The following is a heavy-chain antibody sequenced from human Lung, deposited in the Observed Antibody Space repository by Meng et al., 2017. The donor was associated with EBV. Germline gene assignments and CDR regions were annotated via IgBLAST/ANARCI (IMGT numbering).Heavy chain of an antibody. Sequence: QVQLVQSGSELKKPGASVKVSCKASGYTFTSYYIHWVRQAPGQGLEWMGIINTSVGYTSHAQKFQGRVTMTRDTSTSTVHMEVSSPRSADTAVYYCARASRVLGGFDYWGQGTLVTVSS. CDR1: GYTFTSYY. D-gene: IGHD3-16*01. V-gene: IGHV1-46*01. J-gene: IGHJ4*02. CDR3: ARASRVLGGFDY. CDR2: INTSVGYT.